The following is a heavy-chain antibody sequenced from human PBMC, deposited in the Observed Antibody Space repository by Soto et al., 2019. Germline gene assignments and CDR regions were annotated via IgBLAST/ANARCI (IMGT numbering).Heavy chain of an antibody. CDR1: GFTFSSYA. D-gene: IGHD4-17*01. Sequence: PGGSLRLSCAASGFTFSSYAMNWVRQAPGKGLECVSTLSGSGGSTYYADSVKGRFTISRDNSNNTLYLQMNSLTAEDTAVYYCAKDTAEAGYYSGMDLWGQGTTVTVSS. CDR2: LSGSGGST. J-gene: IGHJ6*02. V-gene: IGHV3-23*01. CDR3: AKDTAEAGYYSGMDL.